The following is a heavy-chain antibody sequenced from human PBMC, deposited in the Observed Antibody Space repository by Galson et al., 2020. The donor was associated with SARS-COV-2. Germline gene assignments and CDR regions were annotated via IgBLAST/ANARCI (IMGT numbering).Heavy chain of an antibody. CDR3: ATAPPYYYDSTLHWFDP. CDR1: GYTLTELS. CDR2: FDPEDGET. D-gene: IGHD3-22*01. V-gene: IGHV1-24*01. J-gene: IGHJ5*02. Sequence: ASVKVSCKVSGYTLTELSMHWVRQAPGKGLEWMGGFDPEDGETIYAQKFQGRVTMTEDTSTDTAYMELSSLRSEDTAVYYCATAPPYYYDSTLHWFDPWGQGTLVTVSS.